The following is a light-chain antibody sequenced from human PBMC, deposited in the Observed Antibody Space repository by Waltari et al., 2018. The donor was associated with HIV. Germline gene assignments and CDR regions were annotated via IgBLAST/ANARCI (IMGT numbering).Light chain of an antibody. J-gene: IGKJ1*01. CDR3: QQSYRTPWT. CDR2: AAS. V-gene: IGKV1-39*01. Sequence: DIQMTQSPSSLSASVGPRVTITCRASQSISSYLNWYQPKPGKAPKLLIYAASSLQSGVPSRFSGSGSGTDFTLTISSLQPEDFASYYCQQSYRTPWTFGQGTKVDIK. CDR1: QSISSY.